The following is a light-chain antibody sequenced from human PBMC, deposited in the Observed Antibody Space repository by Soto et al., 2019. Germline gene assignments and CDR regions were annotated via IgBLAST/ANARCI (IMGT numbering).Light chain of an antibody. CDR2: DAS. CDR3: QQRSNWYT. Sequence: EIVLTQSPATLSVSPGERATLSCRASQSVSSYLAWYQQKPGQAPRLLIYDASIRATGIPARFSGSGSGTDFTLTISSLESEDFAVYYCQQRSNWYTFGQGTNLEIK. J-gene: IGKJ2*01. V-gene: IGKV3-11*01. CDR1: QSVSSY.